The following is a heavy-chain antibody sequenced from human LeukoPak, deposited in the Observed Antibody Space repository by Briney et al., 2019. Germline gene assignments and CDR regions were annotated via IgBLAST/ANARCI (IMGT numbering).Heavy chain of an antibody. D-gene: IGHD3-10*01. CDR2: ISAYNGNT. Sequence: AASVKVSCRASGYTFTSYGISWVRQAPGQGLESMGWISAYNGNTNYAQKLQGRVTMTTDTSTSTAYMELRSLRSDDTAVYYCARVRLLWFGEGYNWFDPWGQGTLVTVSS. CDR3: ARVRLLWFGEGYNWFDP. J-gene: IGHJ5*02. V-gene: IGHV1-18*04. CDR1: GYTFTSYG.